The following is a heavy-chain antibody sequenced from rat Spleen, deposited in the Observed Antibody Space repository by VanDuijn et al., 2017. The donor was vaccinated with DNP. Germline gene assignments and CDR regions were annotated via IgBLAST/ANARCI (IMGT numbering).Heavy chain of an antibody. V-gene: IGHV4-2*01. CDR3: ARRGWHERVAY. CDR1: GFNFNDYW. Sequence: EVKLVESGGGLVQPGRSLKLSCAASGFNFNDYWMGWVRQAPGKGLDWIGEINKDGRTRNYTPSWKDKGTISRDNNQETLYREMSKRGSEDTAMEDCARRGWHERVAYGGRETLVTGSS. CDR2: INKDGRTR. D-gene: IGHD4-3*01. J-gene: IGHJ3*01.